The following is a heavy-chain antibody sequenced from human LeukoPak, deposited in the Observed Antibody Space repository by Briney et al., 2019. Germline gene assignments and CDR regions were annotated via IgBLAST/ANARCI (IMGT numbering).Heavy chain of an antibody. D-gene: IGHD5-24*01. V-gene: IGHV3-7*01. CDR1: GFTFSSYA. Sequence: PGGSLRLSCAASGFTFSSYAMTWVRQAPGKGLEWVANIDQGGSEKYYLDSVKGRFTISRDNAKNSLFLQMNSLRAEDTAVYYCARVTWAGYNPDYWGQGTLVTVSS. J-gene: IGHJ4*02. CDR3: ARVTWAGYNPDY. CDR2: IDQGGSEK.